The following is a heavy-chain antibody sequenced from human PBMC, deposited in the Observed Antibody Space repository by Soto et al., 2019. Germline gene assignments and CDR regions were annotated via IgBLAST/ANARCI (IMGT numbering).Heavy chain of an antibody. CDR2: IYWDDDK. CDR1: GFSLTTSGVG. Sequence: QITLKESGPTLVKPTQTLTLTCTFSGFSLTTSGVGVGWFRQPPGKALEWLALIYWDDDKRYSPSLKSRLTITQATSTNQVVLTMTSMDPGNTATYFCAHRDGLGEFDSWGQGTLVTVSS. J-gene: IGHJ5*01. V-gene: IGHV2-5*02. CDR3: AHRDGLGEFDS.